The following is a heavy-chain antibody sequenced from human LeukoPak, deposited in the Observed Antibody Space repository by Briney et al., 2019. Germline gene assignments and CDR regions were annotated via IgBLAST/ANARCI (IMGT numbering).Heavy chain of an antibody. Sequence: HWASVKVSCKASGYTFTSYDINWVRQATGQGLEWMGWMNPNSGNTGYAQKFQGRVTMTRNTSISTAYMELSSLRSEDTAVYYCARDLASGYGPDYWGQGTLVTVSS. CDR1: GYTFTSYD. V-gene: IGHV1-8*01. J-gene: IGHJ4*02. D-gene: IGHD5-12*01. CDR3: ARDLASGYGPDY. CDR2: MNPNSGNT.